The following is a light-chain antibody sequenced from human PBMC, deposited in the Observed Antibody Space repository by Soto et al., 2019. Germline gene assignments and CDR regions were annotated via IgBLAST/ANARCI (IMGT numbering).Light chain of an antibody. J-gene: IGKJ4*01. CDR3: QKYHSAPLT. CDR1: QGIAPY. V-gene: IGKV1-27*01. Sequence: DVQMTQSPSSLSAFVGDRVTITCRASQGIAPYLAWFQQKPGKVPKLLIYATSTLQSGVPSRFSGSGSGTDFTLTISSLQPEDVGTYYCQKYHSAPLTFGGGTKVDIK. CDR2: ATS.